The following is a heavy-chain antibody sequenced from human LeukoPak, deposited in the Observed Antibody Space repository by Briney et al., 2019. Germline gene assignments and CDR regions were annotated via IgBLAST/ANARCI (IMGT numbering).Heavy chain of an antibody. J-gene: IGHJ3*01. V-gene: IGHV6-1*01. CDR3: ARWLTTPAGFDF. D-gene: IGHD4-11*01. Sequence: SQTLSLTCAISGDSVSSDSATWSWLRQSPSRGLEWLGRTYYRSRWYTDYALFVRSRITINPDTSQNRFSLQLNSVTPEDTAVYFCARWLTTPAGFDFWGQGTMVTVSS. CDR2: TYYRSRWYT. CDR1: GDSVSSDSAT.